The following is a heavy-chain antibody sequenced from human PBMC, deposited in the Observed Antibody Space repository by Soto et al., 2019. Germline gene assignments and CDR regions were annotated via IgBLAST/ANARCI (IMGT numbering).Heavy chain of an antibody. D-gene: IGHD3-10*01. CDR2: INPSGGST. CDR3: ARGHYGSGSYQNNWFDP. V-gene: IGHV1-46*01. Sequence: GASVKVSCKESGYTFTRYHMHWVRQAPGQGLEWMGIINPSGGSTSYPQKFQGRVTMTRDTSTSTVYLELSSLDSEDTAVYYCARGHYGSGSYQNNWFDPWGQGTLVTVSS. J-gene: IGHJ5*02. CDR1: GYTFTRYH.